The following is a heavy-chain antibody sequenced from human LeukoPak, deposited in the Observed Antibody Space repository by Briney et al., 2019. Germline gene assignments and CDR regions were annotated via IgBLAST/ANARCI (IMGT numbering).Heavy chain of an antibody. CDR1: GLTFRSYA. J-gene: IGHJ4*02. CDR2: ISSFSGTI. D-gene: IGHD3-16*01. V-gene: IGHV3-48*01. CDR3: ARDQGGVGY. Sequence: GGSLRLSCAASGLTFRSYAMNWVRQAPGKGLEWVSYISSFSGTINYADSVKGRFTISRDNAKNSLYLQMNSLRAEDTAVYYCARDQGGVGYWGQGTLVTVSS.